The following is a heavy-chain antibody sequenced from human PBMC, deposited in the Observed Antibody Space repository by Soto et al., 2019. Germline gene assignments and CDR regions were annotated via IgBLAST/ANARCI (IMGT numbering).Heavy chain of an antibody. CDR2: INTDGSTT. CDR1: GFTFSSLW. V-gene: IGHV3-74*01. Sequence: RASLRLSCAASGFTFSSLWMNWVRQVPGKGLVWVSSINTDGSTTIYADSVKGRFSISRDNAESTLHLQMDSLRVEATAVYYCHTIGAPHVWGQGTTVTVSS. J-gene: IGHJ6*01. CDR3: HTIGAPHV. D-gene: IGHD6-13*01.